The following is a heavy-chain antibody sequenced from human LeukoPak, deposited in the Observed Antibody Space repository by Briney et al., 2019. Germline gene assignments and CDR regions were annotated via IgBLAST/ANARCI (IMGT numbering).Heavy chain of an antibody. CDR1: GYAFNSYG. V-gene: IGHV1-18*01. CDR3: ARISFLLNTLNY. J-gene: IGHJ4*02. Sequence: ASVKVSCKASGYAFNSYGISWVRQAPGQGLEWMGWISAYNGSTNYAQKLQGRVTMTTDTSTSTAYMELRSLRSDDSAVYYYARISFLLNTLNYWGQGTLVTVSS. CDR2: ISAYNGST. D-gene: IGHD1/OR15-1a*01.